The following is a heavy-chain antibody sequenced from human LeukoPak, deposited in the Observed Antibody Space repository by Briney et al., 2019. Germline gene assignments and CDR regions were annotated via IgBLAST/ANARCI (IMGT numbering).Heavy chain of an antibody. V-gene: IGHV3-23*01. Sequence: PGGSLRLSCAASGFTFSNYGMNWVRQAPGKGLEWLSGISPRGGGTYYADSVKGRFTISRDNAKNSLYLQMNSLRAEDTAVYYCAREFSLLRYFDWLPYGYYFDYWGQGTLVTVSS. CDR2: ISPRGGGT. D-gene: IGHD3-9*01. CDR3: AREFSLLRYFDWLPYGYYFDY. CDR1: GFTFSNYG. J-gene: IGHJ4*02.